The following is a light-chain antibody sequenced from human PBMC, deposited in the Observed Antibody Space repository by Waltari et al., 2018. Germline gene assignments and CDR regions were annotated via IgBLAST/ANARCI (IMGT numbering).Light chain of an antibody. CDR2: YDS. Sequence: SYVLTQAPSVSVAPGETARITCGGKNIAAKNVHWYQQKPGQAPVLVIFYDSDRPSGIPERFSGSNSGNTATLTISRAEAGDEADYYCQVWDTSIDLSVFGTGTKVTVL. CDR1: NIAAKN. V-gene: IGLV3-21*04. CDR3: QVWDTSIDLSV. J-gene: IGLJ1*01.